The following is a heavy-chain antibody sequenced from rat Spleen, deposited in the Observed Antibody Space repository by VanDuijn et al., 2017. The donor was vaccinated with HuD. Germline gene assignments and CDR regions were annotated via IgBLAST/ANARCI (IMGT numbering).Heavy chain of an antibody. V-gene: IGHV5-31*01. CDR3: ARLRYNPFDY. CDR2: ISSSGTRT. CDR1: GFTFNNYW. J-gene: IGHJ2*01. Sequence: EVQLVESGGGLVQPGRSLKLSCVASGFTFNNYWMTWIRQAPGKGLEWVATISSSGTRTYYLDSVKGRFTISRDNAKRSLYLQMDSLRSEDTATYYCARLRYNPFDYWGQGVMVTVSS. D-gene: IGHD1-5*01.